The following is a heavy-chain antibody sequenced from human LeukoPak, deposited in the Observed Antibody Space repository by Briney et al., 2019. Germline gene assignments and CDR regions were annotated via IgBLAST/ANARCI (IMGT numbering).Heavy chain of an antibody. Sequence: GGSLRLSCAASGFTFSGSAMHWVRQASGKGLEWVGRIRSKANSYATAYAASVKGRFTISRDDSKNTAYLQMNSLKTEDTAVYYCTRRTRGYSYGPPYFDYWGQGTLATVSS. CDR1: GFTFSGSA. D-gene: IGHD5-18*01. V-gene: IGHV3-73*01. CDR3: TRRTRGYSYGPPYFDY. J-gene: IGHJ4*02. CDR2: IRSKANSYAT.